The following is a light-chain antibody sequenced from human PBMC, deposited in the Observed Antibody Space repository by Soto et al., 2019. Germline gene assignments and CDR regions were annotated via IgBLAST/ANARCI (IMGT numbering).Light chain of an antibody. Sequence: EIVMTQSPATLSVSPGERATLSCRASQSISRNLAWYQQKPGQAPRLLIYAASTGATGLPARFSGSGSGTEFTLTISSLQSEDFAVYSCQQYNNWPLTFGQGTKVDIX. CDR3: QQYNNWPLT. V-gene: IGKV3-15*01. CDR1: QSISRN. J-gene: IGKJ1*01. CDR2: AAS.